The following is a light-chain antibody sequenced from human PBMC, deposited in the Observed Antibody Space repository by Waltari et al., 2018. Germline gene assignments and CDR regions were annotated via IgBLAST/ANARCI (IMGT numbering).Light chain of an antibody. V-gene: IGKV1-9*01. CDR3: QQVNTYSWT. CDR2: AAS. Sequence: DIHLTQSPSYLSASVGDRVTITCRASRGISSYLAWYQQKPGKAPKLLIYAASTLQSGVPLRFSGSGSGTEFTLTISSLQPEDFATYYCQQVNTYSWTFGQGIKVEIK. J-gene: IGKJ1*01. CDR1: RGISSY.